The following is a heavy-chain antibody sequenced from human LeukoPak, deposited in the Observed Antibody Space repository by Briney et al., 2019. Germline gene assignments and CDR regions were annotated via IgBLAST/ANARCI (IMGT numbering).Heavy chain of an antibody. CDR1: GGSFSGYY. CDR2: INHSGST. Sequence: SETLSLTCAVYGGSFSGYYWSWIRQPPGKGLEWIGEINHSGSTNYNPSLKSRVTISVDTSKNQFSLKLRSVTAADTAVYYCARGRGRSAVAGSLYYFDYWGQGTLVTVSS. V-gene: IGHV4-34*01. CDR3: ARGRGRSAVAGSLYYFDY. D-gene: IGHD6-19*01. J-gene: IGHJ4*02.